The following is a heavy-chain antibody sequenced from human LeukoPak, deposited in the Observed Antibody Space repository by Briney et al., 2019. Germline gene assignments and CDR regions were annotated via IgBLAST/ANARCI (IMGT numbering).Heavy chain of an antibody. D-gene: IGHD6-6*01. Sequence: PSETLSLTCTVSGGSISSYYWSWIRQPPGKGLEWIGYIYYSGSTNYNPSLKSRVTISVDTSKNQFSLKLSSVTAADTAVYYCAREYSSSDLMSYYFDYWGQGTLVTVSS. CDR3: AREYSSSDLMSYYFDY. V-gene: IGHV4-59*01. CDR2: IYYSGST. J-gene: IGHJ4*02. CDR1: GGSISSYY.